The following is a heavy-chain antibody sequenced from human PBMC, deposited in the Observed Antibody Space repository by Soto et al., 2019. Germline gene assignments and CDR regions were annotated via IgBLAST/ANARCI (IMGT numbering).Heavy chain of an antibody. Sequence: GGSLRLSCAASGFTFSSYAMSWVRQAPGKGLEWVSAISGSGGSTNYADSVKGRFTISRDNSKNTLYLQMNSLRAEDTAVYYCAKGGRTTVISYYFDYWGQGTLVTVSS. CDR1: GFTFSSYA. V-gene: IGHV3-23*01. D-gene: IGHD4-17*01. CDR3: AKGGRTTVISYYFDY. J-gene: IGHJ4*02. CDR2: ISGSGGST.